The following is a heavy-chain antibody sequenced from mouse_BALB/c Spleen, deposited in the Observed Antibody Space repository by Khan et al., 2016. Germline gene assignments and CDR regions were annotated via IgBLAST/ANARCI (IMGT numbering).Heavy chain of an antibody. J-gene: IGHJ2*01. CDR3: ASYYGSSYDYFDY. CDR1: GYTFTSYW. V-gene: IGHV1-87*01. D-gene: IGHD1-1*01. CDR2: IYPGDGDT. Sequence: QVQLQQSGAELARPGASVKLSCKASGYTFTSYWMQWVKQRPGQGLEWIGAIYPGDGDTRYTQKFKGKATLTADKSSSTAYMQLSSLASEDSAVYYCASYYGSSYDYFDYWGQDTTLTVSS.